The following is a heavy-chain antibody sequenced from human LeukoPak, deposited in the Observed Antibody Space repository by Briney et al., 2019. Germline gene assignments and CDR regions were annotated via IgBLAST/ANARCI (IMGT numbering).Heavy chain of an antibody. V-gene: IGHV4-34*01. J-gene: IGHJ4*02. CDR3: ARGQGIVPHYYFDY. D-gene: IGHD2-2*01. Sequence: SETLSLTCAVDGGSFSGCYWSGLRQPPGKGLEWIGEINHSGSTNYNPSLKSRVTISVDTSKNQFSLKLSSVTAADTAVYYCARGQGIVPHYYFDYWGQGTLVTVSS. CDR2: INHSGST. CDR1: GGSFSGCY.